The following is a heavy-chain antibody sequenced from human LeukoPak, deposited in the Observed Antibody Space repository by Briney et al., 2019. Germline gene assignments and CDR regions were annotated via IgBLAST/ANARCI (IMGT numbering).Heavy chain of an antibody. J-gene: IGHJ4*02. CDR1: GFTFSSYA. D-gene: IGHD3-3*01. CDR2: ISYDGSNK. Sequence: GGSLRLSCAASGFTFSSYAMHWVRQAPGKGLEWVAVISYDGSNKYYADSVKGRFTISRDNSKNTLYLQMNSLRAEDTAVYYCARDGLTYYDFWSGYFFHDYWGQGTLVTVST. CDR3: ARDGLTYYDFWSGYFFHDY. V-gene: IGHV3-30-3*01.